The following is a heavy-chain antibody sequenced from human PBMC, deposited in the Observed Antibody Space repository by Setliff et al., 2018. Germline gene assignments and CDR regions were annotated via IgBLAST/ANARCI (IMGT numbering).Heavy chain of an antibody. D-gene: IGHD3-10*01. CDR2: IYYSGST. J-gene: IGHJ4*03. CDR1: GGSISSGDYY. V-gene: IGHV4-30-4*08. Sequence: SETLSLTCTVSGGSISSGDYYWSWIRQPPGKGLEWIGYIYYSGSTYYNPSLKSRVTISVDTSKNQFSLKLSSVTAADTAVYYCARGGGYGSGGSFHNAPFDFWGQGTLVTVSS. CDR3: ARGGGYGSGGSFHNAPFDF.